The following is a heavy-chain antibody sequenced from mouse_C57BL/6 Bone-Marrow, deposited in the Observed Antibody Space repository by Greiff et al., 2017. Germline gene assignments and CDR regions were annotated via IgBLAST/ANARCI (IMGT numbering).Heavy chain of an antibody. CDR3: TRGEANWDLAGFAY. J-gene: IGHJ3*01. D-gene: IGHD4-1*01. CDR1: GYTFTDYE. V-gene: IGHV1-15*01. CDR2: IDPETGGT. Sequence: QVQLKQSGAELVRPGASVTLSCKASGYTFTDYEMHWVKQTPVHGLEWIGAIDPETGGTAYTQKFKGKAILTVDKSSSTAYMELRSLTSEDSAVYYCTRGEANWDLAGFAYWGQGTLVTVSA.